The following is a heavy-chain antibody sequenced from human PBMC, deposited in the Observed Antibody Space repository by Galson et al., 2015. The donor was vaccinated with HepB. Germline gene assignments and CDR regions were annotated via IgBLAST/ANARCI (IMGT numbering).Heavy chain of an antibody. V-gene: IGHV1-18*04. J-gene: IGHJ5*02. CDR3: ARGAVPAAITRNWFDP. CDR1: GYTFTSYG. Sequence: SVKVSCKASGYTFTSYGISWVRQAPGQGLEWMGWISAYNGNTNYAQKLQGRVTMTTDTSTSAAYMELRSLRSDDTAVYYCARGAVPAAITRNWFDPWGQGTLVTVSS. D-gene: IGHD2-2*01. CDR2: ISAYNGNT.